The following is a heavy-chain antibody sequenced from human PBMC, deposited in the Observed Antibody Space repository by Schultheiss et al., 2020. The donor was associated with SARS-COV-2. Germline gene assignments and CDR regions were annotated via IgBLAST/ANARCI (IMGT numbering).Heavy chain of an antibody. CDR1: GGSISSYY. D-gene: IGHD3-10*01. CDR3: ARVEYYGSGSHDY. Sequence: SETLSLTCTVSGGSISSYYWSWIRQPPGKGLEWIGYIYYTGSTYYNPSLKSRVTISVDTSKNQFSLKLSSVTAADTAVYYCARVEYYGSGSHDYWGQGTLVTVSS. V-gene: IGHV4-59*08. CDR2: IYYTGST. J-gene: IGHJ4*02.